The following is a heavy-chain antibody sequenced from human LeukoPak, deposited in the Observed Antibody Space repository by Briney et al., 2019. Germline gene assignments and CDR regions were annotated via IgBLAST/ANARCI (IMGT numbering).Heavy chain of an antibody. J-gene: IGHJ4*02. CDR1: GFTFSSYS. CDR3: ARDPSKTYYYDSSGYD. Sequence: GGSLRLSCAASGFTFSSYSMNWVRQAPGKGLVWVSSISSSSSYIYYADSVKGRFTISRDNAKNSLYLQMNSLRAEDTAVYYCARDPSKTYYYDSSGYDWGQGTLVTVSS. V-gene: IGHV3-21*01. CDR2: ISSSSSYI. D-gene: IGHD3-22*01.